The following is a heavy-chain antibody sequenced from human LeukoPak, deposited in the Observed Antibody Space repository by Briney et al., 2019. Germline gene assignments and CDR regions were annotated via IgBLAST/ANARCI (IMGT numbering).Heavy chain of an antibody. Sequence: QPGGSLRLSCTSSGLTFADYHVDWFRQAPGKGLQWVGFIRSRVYGETTQYAAFVRGRFTISRDDSEHIAYLQMDSLETEDTAVYYCGLERWLRCDYWGRGTLVTVSS. D-gene: IGHD5-24*01. J-gene: IGHJ4*02. CDR1: GLTFADYH. CDR3: GLERWLRCDY. CDR2: IRSRVYGETT. V-gene: IGHV3-49*03.